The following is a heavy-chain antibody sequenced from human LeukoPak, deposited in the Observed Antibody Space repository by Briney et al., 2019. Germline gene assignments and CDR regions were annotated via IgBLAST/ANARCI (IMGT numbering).Heavy chain of an antibody. Sequence: PGGSLRLSRAASGFTFGDYGMHWVRQAPGKGLEWVAFIRYDGSNKSYADSVKGRFTIYRDTSKNTLYRQMNSLRAEDTGGYYCAKGPRWQAYVLDYWGQGTLVTVSS. CDR3: AKGPRWQAYVLDY. D-gene: IGHD4-23*01. CDR2: IRYDGSNK. CDR1: GFTFGDYG. V-gene: IGHV3-30*02. J-gene: IGHJ4*02.